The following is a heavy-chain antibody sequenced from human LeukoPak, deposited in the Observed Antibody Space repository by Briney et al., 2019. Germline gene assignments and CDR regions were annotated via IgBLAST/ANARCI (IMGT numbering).Heavy chain of an antibody. CDR3: AKDSNPAGYYYMDV. Sequence: PGGSLRLSCAASGFTFSTYGMYWVRQAPGKGLDWVAVIWYDGSNKYYADSVKGRFTISGDNSKNTLYLQMNSLRAEDTAVYYCAKDSNPAGYYYMDVWGKGTTVTVSS. D-gene: IGHD1-14*01. J-gene: IGHJ6*03. V-gene: IGHV3-33*06. CDR2: IWYDGSNK. CDR1: GFTFSTYG.